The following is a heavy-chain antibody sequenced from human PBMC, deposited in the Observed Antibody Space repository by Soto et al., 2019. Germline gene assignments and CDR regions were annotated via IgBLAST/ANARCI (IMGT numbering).Heavy chain of an antibody. J-gene: IGHJ4*01. Sequence: RPSVKVSCKTSCYSFPDYIINWVRQAPGQGLEWLGWITVYNGHTNYAPSLQGRVTITTDTATSTVYMELTTLRSDDTAVYYCARDQGIGNDSSGSHDYWG. D-gene: IGHD3-22*01. CDR1: CYSFPDYI. CDR3: ARDQGIGNDSSGSHDY. V-gene: IGHV1-18*01. CDR2: ITVYNGHT.